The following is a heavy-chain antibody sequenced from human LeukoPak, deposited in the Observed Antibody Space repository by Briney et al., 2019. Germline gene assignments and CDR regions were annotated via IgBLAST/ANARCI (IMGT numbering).Heavy chain of an antibody. J-gene: IGHJ3*02. D-gene: IGHD2-2*02. CDR2: IYTSGST. V-gene: IGHV4-4*07. CDR3: ARDLQYCSSTSCYIAFDI. Sequence: PSETLSLTCTVSGGSISSYYWSWIRQPAGKGLEWIGRIYTSGSTNCNPSLKSRVTMSVDTSKNQFSLKLSSVTAADTAVYYCARDLQYCSSTSCYIAFDIWGQGTMVTVSS. CDR1: GGSISSYY.